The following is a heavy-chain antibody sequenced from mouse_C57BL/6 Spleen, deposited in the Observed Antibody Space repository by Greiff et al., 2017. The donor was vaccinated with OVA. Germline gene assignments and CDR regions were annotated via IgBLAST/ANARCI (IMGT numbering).Heavy chain of an antibody. CDR1: GYTFTSYW. D-gene: IGHD1-1*01. Sequence: QVQLKQPGAELVKPGASVKMSCKASGYTFTSYWITWVKQRPGQGLEWIGDIYPGSGSTNYNEKFKSKATLTVDTSSSPAYMQLSSLTSEDSAVYYCARDGLTTANYFDYWGQGTTLTVSS. V-gene: IGHV1-55*01. CDR2: IYPGSGST. J-gene: IGHJ2*01. CDR3: ARDGLTTANYFDY.